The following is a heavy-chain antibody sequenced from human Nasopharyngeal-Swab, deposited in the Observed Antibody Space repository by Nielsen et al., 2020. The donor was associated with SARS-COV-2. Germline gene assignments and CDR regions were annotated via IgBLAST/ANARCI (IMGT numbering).Heavy chain of an antibody. CDR3: ARDQS. CDR2: IKEDGSEK. V-gene: IGHV3-7*04. CDR1: GFTFSNAW. Sequence: GGSLRLSCAASGFTFSNAWMNWVRQAPGKGLEWVANIKEDGSEKYYVDSVKGRSTISRDNAKNSLYLQMNSLRAEDTAVYYCARDQSWGQGTLVTVSS. J-gene: IGHJ4*02.